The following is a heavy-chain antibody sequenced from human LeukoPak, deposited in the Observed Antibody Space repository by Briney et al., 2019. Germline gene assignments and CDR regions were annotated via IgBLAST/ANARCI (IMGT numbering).Heavy chain of an antibody. CDR1: GFTFSSYA. D-gene: IGHD3-10*01. CDR3: ARGSVTMVRGVDY. CDR2: ISSGSSYI. J-gene: IGHJ4*02. V-gene: IGHV3-21*01. Sequence: PGGSLRLSCAASGFTFSSYAMSWVRQAPGKGLEWVSSISSGSSYIYYADSVKGRFTISRDNAKNSLYLQMNSLRAEDTAVYYCARGSVTMVRGVDYWGQGTLVTVSS.